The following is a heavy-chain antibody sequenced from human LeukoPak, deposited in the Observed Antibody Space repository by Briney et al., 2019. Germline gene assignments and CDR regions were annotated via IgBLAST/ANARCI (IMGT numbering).Heavy chain of an antibody. CDR2: INQDGSAK. CDR3: ARTSRASPGWRPRLKNAFDL. Sequence: GGSLRLSCTASAFTFSNYWMSWVRQAPGKGLEWVASINQDGSAKDSVHSVEGRFIISRDNVKNSLYLQMDSLRAEDMAVYYCARTSRASPGWRPRLKNAFDLWGLGTLVTVSS. CDR1: AFTFSNYW. V-gene: IGHV3-7*03. J-gene: IGHJ3*01. D-gene: IGHD6-6*01.